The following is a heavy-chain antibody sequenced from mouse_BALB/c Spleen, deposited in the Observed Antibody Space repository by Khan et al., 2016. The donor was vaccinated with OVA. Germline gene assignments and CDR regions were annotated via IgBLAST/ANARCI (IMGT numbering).Heavy chain of an antibody. CDR1: GYIFTSYW. CDR2: IYPGTNNT. CDR3: AREEALYYFDY. Sequence: QVQLKQSGAELVRPGASVKLSCKTSGYIFTSYWIHWVKQRSGPGLEWIARIYPGTNNTYYNEKLKDKATLTADKSSSTVYMQLSSLKSEDSAVYFCAREEALYYFDYWGQGTTLTVSS. J-gene: IGHJ2*01. V-gene: IGHV1-76*01. D-gene: IGHD3-2*02.